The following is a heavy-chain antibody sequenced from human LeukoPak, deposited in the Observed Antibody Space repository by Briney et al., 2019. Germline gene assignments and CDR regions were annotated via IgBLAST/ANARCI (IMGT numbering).Heavy chain of an antibody. CDR1: GFTFSSYA. CDR3: AKSLERRVWAFDI. CDR2: ISGSGGST. D-gene: IGHD1-1*01. J-gene: IGHJ3*02. V-gene: IGHV3-23*01. Sequence: PGGSPRLSCAASGFTFSSYAMSWVRQAPGKGLEWISAISGSGGSTYYADSVKGRFTISRDNSKNTLYLQMNSLRAEDTAVYYCAKSLERRVWAFDIWGQGTMVTVSS.